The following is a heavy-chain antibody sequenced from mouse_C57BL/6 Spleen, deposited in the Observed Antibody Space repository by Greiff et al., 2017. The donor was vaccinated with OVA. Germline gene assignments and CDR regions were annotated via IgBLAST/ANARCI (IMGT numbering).Heavy chain of an antibody. D-gene: IGHD1-1*01. Sequence: EVMLVESGGGLVKPGGSLKLSCAASGFTFSDYGMHWVRQAPEKGLEWVAYISSGSSTIYYADTVKGRFTISRDTAKHTLFLQMTSLRSEDTAMYYCARNYYGSSWFDVWGTGTTVTVSS. CDR3: ARNYYGSSWFDV. CDR1: GFTFSDYG. J-gene: IGHJ1*03. V-gene: IGHV5-17*01. CDR2: ISSGSSTI.